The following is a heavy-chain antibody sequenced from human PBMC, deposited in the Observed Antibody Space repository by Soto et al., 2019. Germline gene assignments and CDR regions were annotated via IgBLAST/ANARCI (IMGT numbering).Heavy chain of an antibody. Sequence: EVQLVESGEGLVKPGGSLRLSCAASGFTFSSYSMNWVRQAPGKGLEWVSSISSSSSYIYYADSVKGRFTISRDNAKNSLYLQMNSLRAEDTAVYYCAREPGIAAAGSRYFDLWGRGTLVTVSS. D-gene: IGHD6-13*01. V-gene: IGHV3-21*01. CDR1: GFTFSSYS. J-gene: IGHJ2*01. CDR3: AREPGIAAAGSRYFDL. CDR2: ISSSSSYI.